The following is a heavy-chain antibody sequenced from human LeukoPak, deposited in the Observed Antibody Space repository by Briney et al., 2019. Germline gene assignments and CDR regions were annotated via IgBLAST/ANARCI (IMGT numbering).Heavy chain of an antibody. J-gene: IGHJ4*02. CDR3: ARTPYNWGIDY. CDR2: MNVNSGNT. Sequence: AASVKVSCKASVYTFITYDINWVRQATGQGLEWMGWMNVNSGNTGYAQNFQGRLTITRNTSISTAYMELSSLRSEDTAVYYCARTPYNWGIDYWGQGTLVTVSS. V-gene: IGHV1-8*03. CDR1: VYTFITYD. D-gene: IGHD7-27*01.